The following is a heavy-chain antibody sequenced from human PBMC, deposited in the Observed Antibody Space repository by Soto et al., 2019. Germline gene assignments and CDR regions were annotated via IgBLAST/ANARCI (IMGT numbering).Heavy chain of an antibody. D-gene: IGHD4-17*01. CDR3: LQGTVAQSGFGGGFEP. J-gene: IGHJ5*02. V-gene: IGHV3-23*01. CDR2: IHGSGGGT. Sequence: EVQLLDSGGGLVQPGGSLTLSCAASGFNFRNYDMSWVRQAPGKGLEWVSCIHGSGGGTYYADSVKGRFTVSRDDAKETLFLQWRSLRVEGTARDCCLQGTVAQSGFGGGFEPLGQGALVTVSS. CDR1: GFNFRNYD.